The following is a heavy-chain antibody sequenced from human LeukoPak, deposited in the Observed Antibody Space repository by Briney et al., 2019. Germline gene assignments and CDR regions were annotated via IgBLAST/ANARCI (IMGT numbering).Heavy chain of an antibody. J-gene: IGHJ5*02. V-gene: IGHV4-4*09. Sequence: SETLSLTCTVSGASISSYYWSWIRQPPGKGLEWIGCIYTSGSTNYNPSLKSRVTISVDTSKNHFSLKLSSVTAADTAVYYCASLREQVLYNWFDPWGQGTLVTVSS. CDR2: IYTSGST. CDR3: ASLREQVLYNWFDP. D-gene: IGHD1-26*01. CDR1: GASISSYY.